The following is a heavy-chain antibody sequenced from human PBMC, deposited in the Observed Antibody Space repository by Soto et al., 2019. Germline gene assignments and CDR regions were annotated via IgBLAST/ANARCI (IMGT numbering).Heavy chain of an antibody. CDR2: IYHTGST. CDR3: ARYSFSGTNWSKFDY. J-gene: IGHJ4*02. D-gene: IGHD1-1*01. V-gene: IGHV4-31*11. CDR1: GGTVSSDAYY. Sequence: TLALSCAVSGGTVSSDAYYGSWIRQPPGKGLEWSGNIYHTGSTYYSPSLKSRVDISLDRSTNQFSLRLSSVTAADTAVYYCARYSFSGTNWSKFDYWGQGTLVTVSS.